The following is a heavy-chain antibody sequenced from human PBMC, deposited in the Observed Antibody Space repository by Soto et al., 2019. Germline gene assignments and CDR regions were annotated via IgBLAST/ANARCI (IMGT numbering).Heavy chain of an antibody. CDR2: ISGSGGST. J-gene: IGHJ3*02. V-gene: IGHV3-23*01. Sequence: GGSLRLSCAASGFTFSSYAMSWVRQAPGKGLEWVSAISGSGGSTYYADPVKGRFTISRDNSKNTLYLQMNSLRAEDTAVYYCAKDLYDYIWGSYRSKAFDIWGQGTMVTVSS. CDR3: AKDLYDYIWGSYRSKAFDI. D-gene: IGHD3-16*02. CDR1: GFTFSSYA.